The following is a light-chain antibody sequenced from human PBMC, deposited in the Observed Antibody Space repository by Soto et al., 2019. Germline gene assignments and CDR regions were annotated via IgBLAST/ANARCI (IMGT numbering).Light chain of an antibody. CDR1: QGISSA. Sequence: IQMTQSPSSLSASVGDRVTISCRASQGISSALAWYQRKPGKPPRLLIYDASSLHSGVPSRFSGSGSGTDFTLTISSLQPEDFGSYYCQHVSDYPRAFGQGTMLDIK. V-gene: IGKV1D-13*01. CDR2: DAS. CDR3: QHVSDYPRA. J-gene: IGKJ2*01.